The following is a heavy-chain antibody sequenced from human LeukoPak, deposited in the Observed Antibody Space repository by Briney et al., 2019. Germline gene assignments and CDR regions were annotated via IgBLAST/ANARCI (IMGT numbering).Heavy chain of an antibody. CDR2: VSGSGTST. Sequence: GGSLRLSCVVSGFTFTNYAMSWVRQAPGKGLEWVSGVSGSGTSTYYTDSAKGRFTISRDNSKNTVYLQMDTLRAEDTAVYYCAKDRRNDFDYWGQGTLVTVSS. CDR3: AKDRRNDFDY. V-gene: IGHV3-23*01. D-gene: IGHD1-1*01. J-gene: IGHJ4*02. CDR1: GFTFTNYA.